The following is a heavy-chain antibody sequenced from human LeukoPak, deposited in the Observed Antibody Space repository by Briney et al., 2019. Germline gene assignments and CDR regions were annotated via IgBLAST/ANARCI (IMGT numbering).Heavy chain of an antibody. D-gene: IGHD3-3*01. J-gene: IGHJ4*02. CDR1: GGTFSSDT. CDR2: IIPILGIA. CDR3: ARELGASGYYHRYIYYFDY. V-gene: IGHV1-69*04. Sequence: SVKVSCQASGGTFSSDTISWVRQAPGQGLEWMGRIIPILGIANYAQKFQGRVTITADKSTSTAYMELSSLRSEDTAVYYCARELGASGYYHRYIYYFDYWGQGTLATVS.